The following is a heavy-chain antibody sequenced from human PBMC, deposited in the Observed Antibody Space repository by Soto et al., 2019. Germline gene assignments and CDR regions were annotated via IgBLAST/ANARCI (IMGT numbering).Heavy chain of an antibody. V-gene: IGHV3-9*01. CDR1: GFTFDDYA. D-gene: IGHD2-2*01. J-gene: IGHJ3*02. CDR2: ISWNSGSI. CDR3: AKDASHIVVVPAAPPLSDAFDI. Sequence: GGSLRLSCAASGFTFDDYAMHWVRQAPGKGLEWVSGISWNSGSIGYADSVKGRFTISRDNAKNALYLQMNSLRAEDTALYYCAKDASHIVVVPAAPPLSDAFDIWGQGTMVTVSS.